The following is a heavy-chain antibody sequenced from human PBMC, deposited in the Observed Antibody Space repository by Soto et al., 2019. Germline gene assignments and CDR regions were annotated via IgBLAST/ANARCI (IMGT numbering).Heavy chain of an antibody. CDR3: ARLGGYYQALDS. V-gene: IGHV4-59*08. Sequence: TVANGSIIDHYGRRIRQSPGKGLEWIGYIYYAGSFTYNPSLKSRVTISLNTSKNEVSLRLTSVTAADTAVYYCARLGGYYQALDSWGQGTLVTVSS. CDR1: NGSIIDHY. CDR2: IYYAGSF. D-gene: IGHD3-22*01. J-gene: IGHJ4*02.